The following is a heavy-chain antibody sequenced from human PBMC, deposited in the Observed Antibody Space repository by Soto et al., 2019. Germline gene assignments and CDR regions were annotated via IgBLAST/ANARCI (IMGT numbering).Heavy chain of an antibody. CDR2: IYYSGST. CDR1: GGSISSGGYY. D-gene: IGHD3-22*01. J-gene: IGHJ3*02. Sequence: SDTLSLTCTVSGGSISSGGYYWSWIRQHPGKGLEWIGYIYYSGSTYYNPSLKSRVTISVDTSKNQFSLKLSSVTAADTAVYYCARDWAPSYYYDSSGYPAPLRNAFDIWGKGTMVT. CDR3: ARDWAPSYYYDSSGYPAPLRNAFDI. V-gene: IGHV4-31*03.